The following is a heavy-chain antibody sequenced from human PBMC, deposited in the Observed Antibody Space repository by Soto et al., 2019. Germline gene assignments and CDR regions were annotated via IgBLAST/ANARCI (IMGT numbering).Heavy chain of an antibody. CDR3: ARDGISGYYGSGSSGPFDP. V-gene: IGHV1-46*01. CDR1: GYTFTSYY. J-gene: IGHJ5*02. D-gene: IGHD3-10*01. CDR2: INPSGGST. Sequence: ASAKVSCKASGYTFTSYYMHWVRQAPGQGLEWMGIINPSGGSTSYAQKFQGRVTMTRDTSTSTVYMELSSLRSEDTAVYYCARDGISGYYGSGSSGPFDPWGQGTLVTVSS.